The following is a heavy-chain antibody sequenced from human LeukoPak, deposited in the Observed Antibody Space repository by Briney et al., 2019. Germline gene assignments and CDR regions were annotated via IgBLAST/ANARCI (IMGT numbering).Heavy chain of an antibody. CDR1: GYTLTELS. D-gene: IGHD2-21*02. CDR2: FDPEGGET. CDR3: AREGCGGDCYSPAFDY. V-gene: IGHV1-24*01. J-gene: IGHJ4*02. Sequence: ASVKVSCKVSGYTLTELSMHWVRQAPGKGLEWMGGFDPEGGETIYAQKFQGRVTMTEDTSTDTAYMELSSLRSEDTAVHYCAREGCGGDCYSPAFDYWGQGTLVTVSS.